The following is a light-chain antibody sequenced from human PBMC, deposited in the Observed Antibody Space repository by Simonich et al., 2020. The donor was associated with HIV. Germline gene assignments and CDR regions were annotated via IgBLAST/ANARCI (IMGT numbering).Light chain of an antibody. CDR2: GAS. Sequence: EIVMTQSPGTLSVSPGERATLSCRASQSVNSNLAWYQQKPGQAPRLRIYGASTRATGIPARFSGSESGTEFTLTISSLQSEDFAVYYCQQYNNWPPYTFGQGTKLEIK. V-gene: IGKV3-15*01. CDR1: QSVNSN. J-gene: IGKJ2*01. CDR3: QQYNNWPPYT.